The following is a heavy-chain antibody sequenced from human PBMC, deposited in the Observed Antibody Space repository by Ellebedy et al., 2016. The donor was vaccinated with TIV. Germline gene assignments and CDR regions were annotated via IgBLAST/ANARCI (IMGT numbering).Heavy chain of an antibody. D-gene: IGHD2-15*01. CDR3: GRGRGYASTGRVYYFDY. CDR1: GYNFTTYS. J-gene: IGHJ4*02. V-gene: IGHV1-18*01. Sequence: AASVKVSCKASGYNFTTYSLNWPRQAPGQGLEWMGWISAYNGNTNYAQKLQGRVTMTTDTSTSTAYMELRSLRSDDTAVYYCGRGRGYASTGRVYYFDYWGQGSLVTVSS. CDR2: ISAYNGNT.